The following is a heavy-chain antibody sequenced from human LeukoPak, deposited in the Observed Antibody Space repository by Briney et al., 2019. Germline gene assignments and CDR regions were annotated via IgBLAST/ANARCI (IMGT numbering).Heavy chain of an antibody. V-gene: IGHV1-46*03. J-gene: IGHJ4*02. Sequence: GASVKVSCKASGYTFTSYYMHWVRQAPGQGLEWMGIINPGGGSTSYAQKFQGRVTMTRDTSTSTVYMELSSLRSEDTAVYYCARVDAAHYFDYWGQGTLVTVSS. D-gene: IGHD2-15*01. CDR3: ARVDAAHYFDY. CDR1: GYTFTSYY. CDR2: INPGGGST.